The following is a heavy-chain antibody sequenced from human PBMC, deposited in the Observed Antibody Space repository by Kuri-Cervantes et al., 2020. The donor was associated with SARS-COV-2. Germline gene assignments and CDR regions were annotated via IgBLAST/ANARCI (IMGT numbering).Heavy chain of an antibody. V-gene: IGHV3-23*01. J-gene: IGHJ4*02. D-gene: IGHD6-6*01. CDR1: GFTFSSYS. Sequence: GGSLRLSCAASGFTFSSYSMNWVRQAPGKGLEWVSAISGSGGSTYYADSVKGRFTISRDNSKNTLYLQMNSLRAEDTAVYYCAKDREYSSSIGQVDYWGQGTLVTVSS. CDR2: ISGSGGST. CDR3: AKDREYSSSIGQVDY.